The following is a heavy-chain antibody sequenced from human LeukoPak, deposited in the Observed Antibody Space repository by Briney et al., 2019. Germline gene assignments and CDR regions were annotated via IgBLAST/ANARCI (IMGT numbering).Heavy chain of an antibody. Sequence: SETLSLTCTVSSDSITSSSWSWIRQPPGKGLEWIGYINYIGTTNYNPSLKSRVTISLDTSKNQFYLKVSSVTAADTAVYYCARADLRWLQLDYWGQGTLVTVSS. CDR3: ARADLRWLQLDY. CDR1: SDSITSSS. J-gene: IGHJ4*02. V-gene: IGHV4-59*08. D-gene: IGHD5-24*01. CDR2: INYIGTT.